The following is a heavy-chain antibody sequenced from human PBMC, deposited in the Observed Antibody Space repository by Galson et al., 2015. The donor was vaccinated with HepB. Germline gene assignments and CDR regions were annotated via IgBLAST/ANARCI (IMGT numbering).Heavy chain of an antibody. Sequence: SLRLSCAASGFTFSSYWMSWVRQAPGKGLEWVANIKQDGSEKYYVDSVKGRFTISRDNAKNSLYLQMNSLRAEDTAVYYCARGESSGWYDIDYWGQGTLVTVSS. V-gene: IGHV3-7*03. CDR2: IKQDGSEK. CDR1: GFTFSSYW. J-gene: IGHJ4*02. D-gene: IGHD6-19*01. CDR3: ARGESSGWYDIDY.